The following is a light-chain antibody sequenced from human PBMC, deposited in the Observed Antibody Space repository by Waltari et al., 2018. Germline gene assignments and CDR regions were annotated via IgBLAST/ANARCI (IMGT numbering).Light chain of an antibody. V-gene: IGLV6-57*02. Sequence: NFMLTQPHSASESPGKTVTISCTGSSGSIASHYVQWYQQRPGSAPTTLIYEDNQRPSGVPDRFSGSIDSSSNSASLTISGLKTEDEADYYCQSYDSSNVVFGGGTKLTVL. CDR2: EDN. CDR3: QSYDSSNVV. CDR1: SGSIASHY. J-gene: IGLJ2*01.